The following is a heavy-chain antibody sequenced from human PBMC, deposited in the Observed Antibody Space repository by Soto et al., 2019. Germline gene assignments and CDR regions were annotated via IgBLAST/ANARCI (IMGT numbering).Heavy chain of an antibody. Sequence: EVQLVESGGGLVQPGGSLRLSCAASGFTFSSYWMSWVRQAPGKGLEWVANIKQDGSEKYYVDSVKGRFTISRDNAKNSLYLQMNSLRAEDTAVYYCARGCPYYYGSEYYMDVWGKGTTVTVSS. J-gene: IGHJ6*03. CDR2: IKQDGSEK. V-gene: IGHV3-7*01. D-gene: IGHD3-10*01. CDR3: ARGCPYYYGSEYYMDV. CDR1: GFTFSSYW.